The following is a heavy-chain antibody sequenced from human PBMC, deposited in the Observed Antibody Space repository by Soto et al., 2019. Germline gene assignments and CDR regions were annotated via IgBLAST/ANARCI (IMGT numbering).Heavy chain of an antibody. V-gene: IGHV3-7*03. D-gene: IGHD3-10*01. Sequence: GGSLRLSCAASGFTFSVFWMDWVRQAPGKGLEWVAKIKEDASEKYYVDSVKGRFIISRDNARNSVYLQMNSLRAEDTAVYYCARVRPGNYRDYWGQGTLVTVYS. CDR2: IKEDASEK. J-gene: IGHJ4*02. CDR3: ARVRPGNYRDY. CDR1: GFTFSVFW.